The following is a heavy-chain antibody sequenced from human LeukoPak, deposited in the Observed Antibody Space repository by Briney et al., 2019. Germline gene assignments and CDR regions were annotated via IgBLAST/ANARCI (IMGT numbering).Heavy chain of an antibody. D-gene: IGHD3-3*01. Sequence: GGSLRLSCAASGFTFSSYDIHWARQAPGKGLEWVTIILYDGSNKYYADSVRGRFTISRDNSKNTVYLQMNSLTAEDTAVYYCARESSGGFDNWAQGTLVTVSS. J-gene: IGHJ4*02. CDR3: ARESSGGFDN. CDR2: ILYDGSNK. CDR1: GFTFSSYD. V-gene: IGHV3-33*05.